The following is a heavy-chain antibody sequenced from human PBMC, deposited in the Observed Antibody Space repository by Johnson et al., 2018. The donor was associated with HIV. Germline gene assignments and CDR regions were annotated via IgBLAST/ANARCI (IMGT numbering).Heavy chain of an antibody. Sequence: EVQLVESGGGVVQPGGSLRLSCAASGFTFSSYAMHWVRQAPGKGLEYVSAISSNGGSTYYANSVKGRFTISRDNSKNTLYLQMNSLKTEDTAVYYCTTGSLVANDAFDIWGQGTMVTVSS. CDR1: GFTFSSYA. V-gene: IGHV3-64*01. CDR2: ISSNGGST. J-gene: IGHJ3*02. CDR3: TTGSLVANDAFDI. D-gene: IGHD5-12*01.